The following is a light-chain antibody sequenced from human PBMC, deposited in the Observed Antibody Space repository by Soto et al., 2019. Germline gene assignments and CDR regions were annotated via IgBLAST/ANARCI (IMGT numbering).Light chain of an antibody. V-gene: IGKV1-5*03. J-gene: IGKJ1*01. CDR3: QQYNTYLT. Sequence: DIQMTQSPSTLSASVGDRVTITCRASQTISSFLAWYQQKPRQAPKLLIYQASTLESGVPSRFSGSGSGTEFTLTISSLQADDLATYYCQQYNTYLTFDQGTKVEIK. CDR2: QAS. CDR1: QTISSF.